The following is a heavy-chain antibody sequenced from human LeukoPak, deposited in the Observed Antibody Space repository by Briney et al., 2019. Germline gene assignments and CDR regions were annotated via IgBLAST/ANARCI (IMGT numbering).Heavy chain of an antibody. CDR3: ARPSYCGGDCYTDY. V-gene: IGHV4-34*01. D-gene: IGHD2-21*02. CDR1: GGSLSYYY. J-gene: IGHJ4*02. Sequence: PSETLSLTCAVYGGSLSYYYWNWIRQPPGKGLEWIGSIYYSGSTYYNPSLKSRVTISVDTPKNQFSLKLSSVTAADTAVYYCARPSYCGGDCYTDYWGQGTLVTVSS. CDR2: IYYSGST.